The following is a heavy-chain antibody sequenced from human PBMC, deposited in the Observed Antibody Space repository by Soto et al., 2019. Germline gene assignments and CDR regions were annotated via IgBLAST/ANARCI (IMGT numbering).Heavy chain of an antibody. V-gene: IGHV4-28*01. D-gene: IGHD3-3*01. J-gene: IGHJ6*02. CDR1: GYSISSSNW. CDR2: IYYSGST. Sequence: SETLSLTCAVSGYSISSSNWWGWIRQPPGKGLEWIGYIYYSGSTYYNPSLKSRVTISVDTSKNQFSLKLSSVTAADTAVYYCARGSYTIFGVVMDVWGQGTTVTVSS. CDR3: ARGSYTIFGVVMDV.